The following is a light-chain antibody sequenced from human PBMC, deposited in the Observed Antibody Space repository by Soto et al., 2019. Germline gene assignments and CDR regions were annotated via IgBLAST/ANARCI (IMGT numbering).Light chain of an antibody. Sequence: DIQMTQSPSSLSASVGDRVTITCRASQSISSYLNWYQQKPGKAPKLLIYAASSLQSGVPSRFSGSGFGTDFTLTISSRQPDDFAIYYCQQSYSTLGTFGPGTKVDIK. CDR3: QQSYSTLGT. CDR1: QSISSY. V-gene: IGKV1-39*01. J-gene: IGKJ3*01. CDR2: AAS.